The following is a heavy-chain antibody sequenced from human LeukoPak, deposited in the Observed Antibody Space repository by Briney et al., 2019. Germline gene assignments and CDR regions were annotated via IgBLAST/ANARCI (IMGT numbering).Heavy chain of an antibody. D-gene: IGHD5-24*01. V-gene: IGHV1-18*01. CDR1: GYTFTSYG. Sequence: ASVKVSCKASGYTFTSYGISWVRQAPGQGLEWMGWISAYNGNTNYAQKLQGRVTMTTDTSTSTAYMELRSLRSDDTAVYYCTACSDGYNYLDYWGQGTLVTVSS. CDR2: ISAYNGNT. J-gene: IGHJ4*02. CDR3: TACSDGYNYLDY.